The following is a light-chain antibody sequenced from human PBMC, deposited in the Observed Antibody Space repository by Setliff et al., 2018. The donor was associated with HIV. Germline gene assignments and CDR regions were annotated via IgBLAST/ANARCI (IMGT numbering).Light chain of an antibody. CDR1: NIGSKS. CDR2: YDS. CDR3: QVWDSSSGLDV. Sequence: SYELTQPPSVSVAPGKTARITCGGNNIGSKSVHWSQQKPGLAPVLVIYYDSDRPSGIPERFSGSNSGNTATLTITRVEAGEEADYYCQVWDSSSGLDVFGTGTKVTVL. V-gene: IGLV3-21*04. J-gene: IGLJ1*01.